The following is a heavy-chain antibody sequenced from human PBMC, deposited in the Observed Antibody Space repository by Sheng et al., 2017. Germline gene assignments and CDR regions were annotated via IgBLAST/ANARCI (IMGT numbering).Heavy chain of an antibody. Sequence: QVQLQESGPGLVRPSQTLSLTCTVSGGSISSGGNNWNWIRQHPGKGLEWIGYISYRGATYYNPSLKSRVSISVDTSKNQLSLNLSSVTAADTAIYYCARAVAATQRAYYYYGMDVWDQGP. D-gene: IGHD2-15*01. CDR2: ISYRGAT. J-gene: IGHJ6*02. CDR3: ARAVAATQRAYYYYGMDV. V-gene: IGHV4-31*03. CDR1: GGSISSGGNN.